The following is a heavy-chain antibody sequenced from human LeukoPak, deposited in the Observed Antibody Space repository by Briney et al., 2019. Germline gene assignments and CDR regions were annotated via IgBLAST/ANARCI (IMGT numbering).Heavy chain of an antibody. Sequence: GGSLRLSCAASGFTFDDYAMHWVRQVPGKGLEWVSGISWNNGNIGYADSVKGRFTISRDNAKNSLYLQMNSLRAEDMALYYCAKSLRGGATTGHAFDIWGQGTMVTVSS. J-gene: IGHJ3*02. CDR3: AKSLRGGATTGHAFDI. V-gene: IGHV3-9*03. D-gene: IGHD1-26*01. CDR1: GFTFDDYA. CDR2: ISWNNGNI.